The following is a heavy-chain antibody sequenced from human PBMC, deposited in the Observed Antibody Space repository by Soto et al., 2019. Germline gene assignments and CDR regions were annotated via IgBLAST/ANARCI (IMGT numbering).Heavy chain of an antibody. J-gene: IGHJ4*02. CDR2: IYTSGST. CDR1: GGSISSYY. V-gene: IGHV4-4*07. D-gene: IGHD2-21*02. CDR3: ARGPYCGGDCYSTFFDY. Sequence: SETLSLTCTVSGGSISSYYWSWIRQPAGKGLEWIGRIYTSGSTNYNPSLKSRVTMSVDTSKNQFSLKLSSVTAADTAVCYCARGPYCGGDCYSTFFDYWGQGTLVTVSS.